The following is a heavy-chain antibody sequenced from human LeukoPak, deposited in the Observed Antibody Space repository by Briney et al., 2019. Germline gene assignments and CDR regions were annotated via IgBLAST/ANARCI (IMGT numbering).Heavy chain of an antibody. CDR3: AAGEGAIDY. D-gene: IGHD7-27*01. CDR1: GFNFSSCA. CDR2: ISGGGGNT. V-gene: IGHV3-23*01. Sequence: VGSLRLSCAGSGFNFSSCALSWVPRAPGQGLECVSAISGGGGNTYYADSVKGRFTIYRDKSKNTLYMQMNSLRAEDTSLYYCAAGEGAIDYWGQGTLVTVSS. J-gene: IGHJ4*02.